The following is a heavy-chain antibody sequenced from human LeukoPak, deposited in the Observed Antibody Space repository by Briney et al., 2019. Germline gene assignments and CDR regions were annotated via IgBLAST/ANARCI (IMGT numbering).Heavy chain of an antibody. CDR3: TRDSGTYNWLDP. D-gene: IGHD1-26*01. CDR1: GFTFSDSS. J-gene: IGHJ5*02. Sequence: PGGSLKLSCAASGFTFSDSSIHWXXQASGKGLXXXGLMEKELNGYATAYAASVRGRFTISRDDSQNTAYLQMDSLTTEDTALYYCTRDSGTYNWLDPWGQGTLVTVSS. V-gene: IGHV3-73*01. CDR2: MEKELNGYAT.